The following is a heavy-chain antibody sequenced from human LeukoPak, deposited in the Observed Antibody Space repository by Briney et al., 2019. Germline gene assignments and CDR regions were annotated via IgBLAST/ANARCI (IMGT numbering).Heavy chain of an antibody. D-gene: IGHD6-19*01. V-gene: IGHV3-53*01. Sequence: GGSLRLSCAASGFTVSSNYMSWVRQAPGKGLEWVSVIYSGGSTYYAGSVKGRFTISRDNSKNTLYLQMNSLRAEDTAVYYCARERYSSVFDYWGQGTLVTVSS. J-gene: IGHJ4*02. CDR3: ARERYSSVFDY. CDR2: IYSGGST. CDR1: GFTVSSNY.